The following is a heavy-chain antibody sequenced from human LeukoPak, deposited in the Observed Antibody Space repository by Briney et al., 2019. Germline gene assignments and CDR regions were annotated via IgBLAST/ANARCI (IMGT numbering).Heavy chain of an antibody. V-gene: IGHV4-39*02. Sequence: SETLSLTCTVSGGSISSSSYYWGWIRQPPGKGLEWIGSIYYSGSTYYNPPLKSRVTISVDTSKNQFSLKLSSVTAADTAVYYCARERDYDFWSGQLDYWGQGTLVTVSS. CDR1: GGSISSSSYY. CDR2: IYYSGST. D-gene: IGHD3-3*01. J-gene: IGHJ4*02. CDR3: ARERDYDFWSGQLDY.